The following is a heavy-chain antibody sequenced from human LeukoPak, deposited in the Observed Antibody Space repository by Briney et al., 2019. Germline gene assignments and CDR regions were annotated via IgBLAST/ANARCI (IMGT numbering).Heavy chain of an antibody. J-gene: IGHJ4*02. CDR1: GGSISSYY. V-gene: IGHV4-59*01. D-gene: IGHD3-10*01. CDR2: IYYSGSS. CDR3: ARTEYYFDH. Sequence: SETLSLTCTVSGGSISSYYWSWIRQAPGKGLEWIGYIYYSGSSNYNPSFKSRVTMSVDTSKKQFSLRVSSVTAADTAVYYCARTEYYFDHWGQGTPVTVSS.